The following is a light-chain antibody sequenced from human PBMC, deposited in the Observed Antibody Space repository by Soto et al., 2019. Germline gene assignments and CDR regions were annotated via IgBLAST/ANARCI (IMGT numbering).Light chain of an antibody. J-gene: IGLJ3*02. Sequence: QSVLTQPPSASGTPGRRVTISGSGGSANIGSKTVNGNQQLPGTAPKLFIYGNNQRPSGVPDRFSGSKSGTSASLAISGLQSEDEADYYCAAWDDSLNWVFGGGTKLTVL. V-gene: IGLV1-44*01. CDR3: AAWDDSLNWV. CDR2: GNN. CDR1: SANIGSKT.